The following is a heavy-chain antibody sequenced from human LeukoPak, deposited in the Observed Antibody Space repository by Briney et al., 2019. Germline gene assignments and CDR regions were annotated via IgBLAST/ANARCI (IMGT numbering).Heavy chain of an antibody. V-gene: IGHV4-59*12. Sequence: SETLSLTCTVSGGSISSYYWSWIRQPPGKGLEWIGYIYYSGSTNYNPSLKSRVTISVDTSKNQFSLKLSSVTAADTAVYYCARDSKLAMVTAAFDYWGQGTLVTVSS. CDR2: IYYSGST. D-gene: IGHD5-18*01. J-gene: IGHJ4*02. CDR1: GGSISSYY. CDR3: ARDSKLAMVTAAFDY.